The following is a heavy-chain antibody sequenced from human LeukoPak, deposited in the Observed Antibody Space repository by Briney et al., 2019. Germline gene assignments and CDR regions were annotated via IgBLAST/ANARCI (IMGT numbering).Heavy chain of an antibody. CDR1: GFTFYNYA. Sequence: PGGSLRLSCAASGFTFYNYAMSWVRQAPGKGLEWVSSISSSSSYIYYADSVKGRFTISRDNAKNSLYLQMNSLRAEDTAVYYCARGLSAEWFGELAYFDYWGQGTLVTVSS. CDR3: ARGLSAEWFGELAYFDY. CDR2: ISSSSSYI. D-gene: IGHD3-10*01. V-gene: IGHV3-21*01. J-gene: IGHJ4*02.